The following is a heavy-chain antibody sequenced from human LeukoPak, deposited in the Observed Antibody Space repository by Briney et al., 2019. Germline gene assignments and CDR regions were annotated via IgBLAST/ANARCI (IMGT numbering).Heavy chain of an antibody. CDR3: ARGREGYSYDYAFDI. V-gene: IGHV3-30-3*01. D-gene: IGHD5-18*01. CDR1: GFTFSNYA. J-gene: IGHJ3*02. Sequence: GGSLRLSCEASGFTFSNYAMYWVRQAPGKGLEWVALISHDGSNKDYADSVKGRFTISRDNSKNTLYLQMNSLRAEDTAVYHCARGREGYSYDYAFDIWGQGTMVTVSS. CDR2: ISHDGSNK.